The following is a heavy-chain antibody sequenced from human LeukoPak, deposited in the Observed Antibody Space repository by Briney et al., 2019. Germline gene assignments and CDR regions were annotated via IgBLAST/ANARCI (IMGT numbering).Heavy chain of an antibody. CDR1: GGSISSGSYY. J-gene: IGHJ4*02. V-gene: IGHV4-61*02. Sequence: SQTLSLTCTVSGGSISSGSYYWRWIRQPAGKGLEWIGRIYTSGSTNYNPSLKSRVTISVDTSKNQFSLKLSSVTAADTAVYYCAASYYYDSSGIDYWGQGTLVTVSS. D-gene: IGHD3-22*01. CDR3: AASYYYDSSGIDY. CDR2: IYTSGST.